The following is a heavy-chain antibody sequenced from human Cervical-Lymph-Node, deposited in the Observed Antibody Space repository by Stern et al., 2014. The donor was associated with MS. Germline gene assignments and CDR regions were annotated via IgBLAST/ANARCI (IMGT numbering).Heavy chain of an antibody. V-gene: IGHV7-4-1*02. Sequence: VHLVESGSELKKPGASVKVSCKASGYSFTHFALNWVRHAPGQGLQWMGWINTNTGNPSYAQAFTGRFVFSLDTSVSTAYLQISSLKAEDTAVYYCARDPHDYGDRFDYWGQGTLVTGSS. CDR3: ARDPHDYGDRFDY. D-gene: IGHD4-17*01. CDR1: GYSFTHFA. CDR2: INTNTGNP. J-gene: IGHJ4*02.